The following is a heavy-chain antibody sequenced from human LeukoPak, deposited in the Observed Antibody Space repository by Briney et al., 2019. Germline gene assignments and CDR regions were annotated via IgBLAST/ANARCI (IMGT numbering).Heavy chain of an antibody. CDR2: ISSDGITT. CDR3: VRDLGELPTY. V-gene: IGHV3-74*01. J-gene: IGHJ4*02. D-gene: IGHD1-26*01. CDR1: GFTFSSYW. Sequence: GGSLRLSCSVSGFTFSSYWMYWVRQAPGKGLVWVSRISSDGITTNYAGAVKGRFTMSRDNAKNTLFLQMNTLRAEDTAVYYCVRDLGELPTYWGQGTLVTVSS.